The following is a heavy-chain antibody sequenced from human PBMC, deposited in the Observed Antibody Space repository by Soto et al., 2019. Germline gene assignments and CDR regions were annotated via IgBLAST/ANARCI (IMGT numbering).Heavy chain of an antibody. Sequence: GGSLRLSCAASGFMFSDYAITWAREAPGKELEWVSGLLRPGRSTYYADSAKGRFTISGDTSANTVYLQMDSLRAEDTAVYYCAKDAIANDGIWLMDSWGQGTVVTVSS. D-gene: IGHD3-16*01. CDR2: LLRPGRST. V-gene: IGHV3-23*01. J-gene: IGHJ5*02. CDR3: AKDAIANDGIWLMDS. CDR1: GFMFSDYA.